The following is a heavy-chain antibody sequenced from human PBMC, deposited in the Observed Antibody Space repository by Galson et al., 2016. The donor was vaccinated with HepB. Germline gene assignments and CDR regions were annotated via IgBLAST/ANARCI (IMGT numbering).Heavy chain of an antibody. Sequence: SLRLSCAASGFTFDDYTMHWVRQAPGKGLEWVSLISWDGGSTYYADSVKGRFTISRDNRKNSLYLQMNSLSTEDTALYFCAKGFNILTGDYAMGVWGKGTTVTVSS. J-gene: IGHJ6*04. V-gene: IGHV3-43*01. CDR2: ISWDGGST. D-gene: IGHD3-9*01. CDR1: GFTFDDYT. CDR3: AKGFNILTGDYAMGV.